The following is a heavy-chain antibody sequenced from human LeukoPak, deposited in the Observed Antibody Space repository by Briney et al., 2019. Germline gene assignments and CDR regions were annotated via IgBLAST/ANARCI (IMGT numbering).Heavy chain of an antibody. CDR1: GFTFSSYS. Sequence: PGGSLRLSCAASGFTFSSYSMNWVRQAPGKGLEWVSYISSSSSTIYYADSVKGRFTISRDNAKNSLYLQMNSLRAEDTAVYYCARGFQLESTDYWGQGTLVTV. CDR2: ISSSSSTI. D-gene: IGHD1-1*01. J-gene: IGHJ4*02. CDR3: ARGFQLESTDY. V-gene: IGHV3-48*01.